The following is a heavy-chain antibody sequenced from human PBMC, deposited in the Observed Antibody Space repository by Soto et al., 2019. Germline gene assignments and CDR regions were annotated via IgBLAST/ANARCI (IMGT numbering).Heavy chain of an antibody. CDR3: ARGQFYDIVTDPRAPLQGLDV. D-gene: IGHD3-9*01. CDR2: MNPNSGNT. Sequence: IRSPRHATRQGLEWMGWMNPNSGNTGYAQKFQGRVTMTRNTSISTAYMELSSLRSEDTAVYYCARGQFYDIVTDPRAPLQGLDVWRQGTTVTVSS. V-gene: IGHV1-8*01. J-gene: IGHJ6*01.